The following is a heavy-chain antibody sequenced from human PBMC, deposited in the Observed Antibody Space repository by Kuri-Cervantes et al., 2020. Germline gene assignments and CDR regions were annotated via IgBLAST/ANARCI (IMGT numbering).Heavy chain of an antibody. CDR2: ISHNEKT. D-gene: IGHD6-19*01. Sequence: SETLSLTCTVSGGSISSYYWSWIRQPPGKGLEWLGQISHNEKTNYNPSLNNRVTISMDKSKNQLFLRLNSVTAADTAVYYCAKGGLRIALALWGQGTLVTVSS. CDR1: GGSISSYY. CDR3: AKGGLRIALAL. V-gene: IGHV4-59*08. J-gene: IGHJ1*01.